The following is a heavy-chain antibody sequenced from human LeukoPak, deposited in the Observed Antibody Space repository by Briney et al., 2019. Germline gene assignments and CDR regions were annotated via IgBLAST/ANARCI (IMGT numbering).Heavy chain of an antibody. D-gene: IGHD2-15*01. CDR1: GFTFSDYY. J-gene: IGHJ4*02. Sequence: GGSLRLSCAASGFTFSDYYMSWVRQAPGKGLEWVGFIRGKAYGGTTEYAASVKGRFTISRDDSKSIAYLQMSSLKTEDTAVYYCTRGSPYCSGGSCSFTPYWGQGTLVTVSS. CDR3: TRGSPYCSGGSCSFTPY. CDR2: IRGKAYGGTT. V-gene: IGHV3-49*04.